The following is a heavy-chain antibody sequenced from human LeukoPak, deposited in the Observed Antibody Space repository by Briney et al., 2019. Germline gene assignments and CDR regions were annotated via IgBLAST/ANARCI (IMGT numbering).Heavy chain of an antibody. Sequence: GRSLRLSCAASGFTFDDYAMLWVRQGPGKSLEWVSLINENGDIAYYGDSVRGRFTVSRDNAKNSLYLQMNSLTTEDTALYYCAKARWEPNFDYWGQGTLVTVPS. V-gene: IGHV3-43*02. D-gene: IGHD1-26*01. CDR3: AKARWEPNFDY. CDR1: GFTFDDYA. J-gene: IGHJ4*02. CDR2: INENGDIA.